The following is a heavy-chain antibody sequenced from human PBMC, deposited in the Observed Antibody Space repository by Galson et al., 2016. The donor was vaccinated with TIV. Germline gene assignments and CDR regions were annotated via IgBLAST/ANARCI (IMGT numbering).Heavy chain of an antibody. J-gene: IGHJ5*02. D-gene: IGHD2-2*01. CDR2: IVGGGYST. CDR3: ATRPCSIPPDWFGP. CDR1: GFTFSDYA. V-gene: IGHV3-23*01. Sequence: SLRLSCAASGFTFSDYAMNWVRQAPGKGLEWVSVIVGGGYSTHYADSVEGRFTISRDNSNNMVYLQMNSLRAEDTAIYYCATRPCSIPPDWFGPWGQGTLVTVSS.